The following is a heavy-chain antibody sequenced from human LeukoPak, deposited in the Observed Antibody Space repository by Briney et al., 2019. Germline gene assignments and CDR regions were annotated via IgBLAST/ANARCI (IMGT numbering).Heavy chain of an antibody. CDR3: AREDGDPYSPFDY. V-gene: IGHV3-23*01. D-gene: IGHD2-15*01. J-gene: IGHJ4*02. CDR2: LSSSGATT. Sequence: PGGSLRLSCAASGFIFSNYAMSWVRQAPGKGLEWVSALSSSGATTYYADSVKGRFTITRDNSKNTLYLQMPSLRAEDTAVYYCAREDGDPYSPFDYWGQGTLVTVSS. CDR1: GFIFSNYA.